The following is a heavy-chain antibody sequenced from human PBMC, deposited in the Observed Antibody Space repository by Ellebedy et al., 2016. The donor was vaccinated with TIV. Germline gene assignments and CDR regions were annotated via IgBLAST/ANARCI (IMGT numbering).Heavy chain of an antibody. J-gene: IGHJ4*02. D-gene: IGHD2-15*01. V-gene: IGHV4-59*08. CDR1: GITFSNAW. Sequence: ESLKISCTTSGITFSNAWMSWVRQPPGKGLEWIGYVHYAGRTEYNPSLESRVTISVDTSMNYFSLNLRSVTAADTAEYYCGRLWCNGGSCYVDHWGQGALVAVSS. CDR2: VHYAGRT. CDR3: GRLWCNGGSCYVDH.